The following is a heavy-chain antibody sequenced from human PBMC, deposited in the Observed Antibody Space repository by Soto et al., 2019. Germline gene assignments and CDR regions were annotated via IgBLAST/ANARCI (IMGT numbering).Heavy chain of an antibody. J-gene: IGHJ4*02. Sequence: SETLSLTCSVSGGSIGSYYWSWIRQPPGKGLEWIGYIYYSGSTNYNPSLKSRVTISVDTSKNQFSLKLSSVTAADTAVYYCARTVYDSSGWYVSPHYFDYWGQGTLVTVSS. V-gene: IGHV4-59*01. D-gene: IGHD6-19*01. CDR2: IYYSGST. CDR3: ARTVYDSSGWYVSPHYFDY. CDR1: GGSIGSYY.